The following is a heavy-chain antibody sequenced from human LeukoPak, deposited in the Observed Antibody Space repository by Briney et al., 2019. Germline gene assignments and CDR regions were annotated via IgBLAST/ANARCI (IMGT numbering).Heavy chain of an antibody. V-gene: IGHV4-34*01. D-gene: IGHD4-17*01. CDR2: IHHDGRT. CDR1: GGSLSGYY. J-gene: IGHJ3*01. Sequence: PSETLSLTCAVSGGSLSGYYWSWIRQSPGKGLEWMGDIHHDGRTKYKSSFKSRITIFLVSSKNEVSLRLSPVTPADTALYFCARDVVPRDYGDTLNAYDFWGQGTMVTVS. CDR3: ARDVVPRDYGDTLNAYDF.